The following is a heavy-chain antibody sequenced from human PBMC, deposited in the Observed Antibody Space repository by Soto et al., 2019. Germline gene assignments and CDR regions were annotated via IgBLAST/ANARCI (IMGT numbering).Heavy chain of an antibody. CDR2: IYYSGST. D-gene: IGHD3-3*01. Sequence: QVRLQESGPGLVKPSQTLSLTCTVSGGSISSGDYYWSWIRQHPGKGLEWIGYIYYSGSTYYNPSLKSRVTISVDTSKTQFSLKLSSVTAADTAVYYCARLWSGSRQGFDPWGQGTLVTVSS. V-gene: IGHV4-31*03. CDR1: GGSISSGDYY. J-gene: IGHJ5*02. CDR3: ARLWSGSRQGFDP.